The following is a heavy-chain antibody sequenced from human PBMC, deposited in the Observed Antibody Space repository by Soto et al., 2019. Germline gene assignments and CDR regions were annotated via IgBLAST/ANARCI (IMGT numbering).Heavy chain of an antibody. J-gene: IGHJ4*02. CDR2: IYYSGST. D-gene: IGHD5-12*01. Sequence: QVQLQESGPGLVKPSETLSLMCTVSGGSISSSYWSWIRQPPGKGLEWIGYIYYSGSTNYNPSLKRRVTISVDTSKNQFSLKLSSVTAADTAVYYCARERRDGYKHYFDYWGQGTLVTVSS. CDR1: GGSISSSY. V-gene: IGHV4-59*01. CDR3: ARERRDGYKHYFDY.